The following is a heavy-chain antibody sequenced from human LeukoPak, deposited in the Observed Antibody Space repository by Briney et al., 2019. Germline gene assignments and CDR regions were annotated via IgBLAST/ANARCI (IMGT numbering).Heavy chain of an antibody. CDR1: GGSVSSRY. Sequence: SQILSLTCTVSGGSVSSRYWSWIRQPPGKVLEWIGYIYYSGSTNYNPSLKSRVSISVDTSKNQFSLKLSSVTAADTAVYYCARDSTGSSWNDFWGQGTLVTVSS. D-gene: IGHD6-13*01. J-gene: IGHJ4*02. CDR3: ARDSTGSSWNDF. V-gene: IGHV4-59*02. CDR2: IYYSGST.